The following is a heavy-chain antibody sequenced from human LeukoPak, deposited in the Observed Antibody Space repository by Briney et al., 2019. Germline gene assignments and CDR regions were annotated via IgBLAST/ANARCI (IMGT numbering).Heavy chain of an antibody. CDR2: ISSNGGST. CDR1: GFTFISYA. D-gene: IGHD2-15*01. J-gene: IGHJ3*02. CDR3: VKDRAYCSGGSCYPDAFDI. Sequence: GSLRLSCSASGFTFISYAMHWVRQAPGKGLEYVSAISSNGGSTYYADSVKGRFTISRDNSKNTLYLQMSSLRAEDTAVYYCVKDRAYCSGGSCYPDAFDIWGQGTMVTVSS. V-gene: IGHV3-64D*06.